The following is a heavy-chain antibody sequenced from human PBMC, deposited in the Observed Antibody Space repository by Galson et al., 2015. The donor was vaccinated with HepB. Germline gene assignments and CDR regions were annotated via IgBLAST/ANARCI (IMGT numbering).Heavy chain of an antibody. CDR1: GYTFTSYY. D-gene: IGHD3-3*01. J-gene: IGHJ4*02. Sequence: SVKVSCKASGYTFTSYYMHWVRQAPGQGLEWMGIINPSGGSTSYAQKFQGRVTMTRDTSTSTVYMELSSLRSEDTAVYYCARGPFTIVLRFLEWLTTLDYWGQGTLVTVSS. CDR2: INPSGGST. V-gene: IGHV1-46*01. CDR3: ARGPFTIVLRFLEWLTTLDY.